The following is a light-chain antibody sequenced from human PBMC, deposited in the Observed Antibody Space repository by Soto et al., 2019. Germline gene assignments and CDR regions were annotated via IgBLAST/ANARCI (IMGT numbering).Light chain of an antibody. CDR2: ASS. CDR3: QQYYAYPRT. J-gene: IGKJ1*01. V-gene: IGKV1-8*01. Sequence: AIRVTQSPSSISASTGDTVTITCRASQEISSFLAWYQHRPGKAPYLLLYASSTLQSGVPSRFSGSGSGTDFTLTISDLQSEDSATSYCQQYYAYPRTFAQGTKVEIK. CDR1: QEISSF.